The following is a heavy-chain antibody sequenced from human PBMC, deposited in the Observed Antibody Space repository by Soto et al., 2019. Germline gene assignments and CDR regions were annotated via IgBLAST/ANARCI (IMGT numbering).Heavy chain of an antibody. Sequence: SETLSLTCTVSGGSISSSSYYWGWIRQPPGKGLEWIGSIYYSGSTYYNPSLKSRVTISVDTSKNQFSLKLSSVTAADTAVYYCARHAISSGQYYYHYMDVWGKGTTVTVSS. J-gene: IGHJ6*03. V-gene: IGHV4-39*01. CDR2: IYYSGST. CDR3: ARHAISSGQYYYHYMDV. CDR1: GGSISSSSYY. D-gene: IGHD6-6*01.